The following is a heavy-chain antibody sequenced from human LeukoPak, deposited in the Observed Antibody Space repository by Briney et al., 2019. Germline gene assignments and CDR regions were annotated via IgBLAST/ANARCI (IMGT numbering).Heavy chain of an antibody. Sequence: PSETLSLTCSVSGGSLSSYYWRWLRQPPGKGLEWPGYISYSGSTNYNPSLKSRVTISVDTSKNQFSLKLSSVTAADTAVYYCARRGSMGGSFVGAFDIWGQGTMVTVSS. CDR1: GGSLSSYY. CDR3: ARRGSMGGSFVGAFDI. V-gene: IGHV4-59*01. J-gene: IGHJ3*02. D-gene: IGHD1-26*01. CDR2: ISYSGST.